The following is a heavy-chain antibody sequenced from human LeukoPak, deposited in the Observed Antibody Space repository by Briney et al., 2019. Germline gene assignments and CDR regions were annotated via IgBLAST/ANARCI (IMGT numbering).Heavy chain of an antibody. Sequence: ASVKVSCKASGGTFSSYAISWVRQAPGQGLEWMGRIIPILGIANYAQKFQGRVTITADESTSTAYMELSSLRAEDTAVYYCARSRPDYYDSSGYYFDYWGQGTLVTVSS. CDR1: GGTFSSYA. D-gene: IGHD3-22*01. CDR2: IIPILGIA. J-gene: IGHJ4*02. CDR3: ARSRPDYYDSSGYYFDY. V-gene: IGHV1-69*04.